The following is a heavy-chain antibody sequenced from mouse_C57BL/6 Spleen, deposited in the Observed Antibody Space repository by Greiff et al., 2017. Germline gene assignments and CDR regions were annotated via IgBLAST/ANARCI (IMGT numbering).Heavy chain of an antibody. CDR2: IYPGDGDT. CDR3: ARGGGY. V-gene: IGHV1-82*01. J-gene: IGHJ2*01. CDR1: GYAFSSSW. Sequence: QVQLQQSGPELVKPGASVKISCKASGYAFSSSWMNWVKQRPGKGLEWIGQIYPGDGDTNYNGKFKGKATLTADKSSSTAYMQLSSLTSEDSAVYFCARGGGYWGQGTTLTVSS.